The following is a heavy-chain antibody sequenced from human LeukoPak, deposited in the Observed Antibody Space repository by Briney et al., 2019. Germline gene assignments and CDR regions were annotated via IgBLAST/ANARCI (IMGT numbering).Heavy chain of an antibody. Sequence: GGSLRLSCAASGFTFSSYWMHWVRQAPGKGLVWVSRINSDGSSTNYADSVKGRFTISRDNAKNTLYLQMNSLRAEDTAVYYCAREDTSLVIAYWGQGTLVTVSS. CDR1: GFTFSSYW. V-gene: IGHV3-74*01. CDR3: AREDTSLVIAY. J-gene: IGHJ4*02. D-gene: IGHD5-18*01. CDR2: INSDGSST.